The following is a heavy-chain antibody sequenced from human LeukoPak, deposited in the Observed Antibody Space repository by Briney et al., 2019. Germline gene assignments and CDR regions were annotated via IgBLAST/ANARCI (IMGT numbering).Heavy chain of an antibody. Sequence: GGSLRLSCAASGFTFSTYWMHWVRQAPGKGLEWVSRINSDGTTAIYANYVKGRFTISRDNAKNTVYLQMNSLREEDTAVYYCARGLSSGWYNWFDPWGQGTLVTVSS. V-gene: IGHV3-74*01. CDR3: ARGLSSGWYNWFDP. J-gene: IGHJ5*02. CDR2: INSDGTTA. D-gene: IGHD6-19*01. CDR1: GFTFSTYW.